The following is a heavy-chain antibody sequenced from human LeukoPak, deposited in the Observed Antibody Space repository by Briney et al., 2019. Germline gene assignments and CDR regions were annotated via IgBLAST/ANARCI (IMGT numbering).Heavy chain of an antibody. D-gene: IGHD6-13*01. Sequence: ASVKVSCKASGYTFTSYDIIWVRQATGQGLEWMGWMNPNSGNTGYAQKFQGRVTMTRNTSISTAYMQLSSLRSEDTAVYYCARGRGIAAAGDFDYWGQGTLVTVSS. CDR3: ARGRGIAAAGDFDY. J-gene: IGHJ4*02. V-gene: IGHV1-8*01. CDR2: MNPNSGNT. CDR1: GYTFTSYD.